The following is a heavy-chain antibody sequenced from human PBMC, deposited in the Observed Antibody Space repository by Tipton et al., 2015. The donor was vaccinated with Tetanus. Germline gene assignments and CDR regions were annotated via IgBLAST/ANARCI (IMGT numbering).Heavy chain of an antibody. CDR2: IYSSGST. Sequence: TLSLTCTVSGGSLSTFYWNWIRQPAGKGLEWIGRIYSSGSTNYNPSLKSRVTMSIDTPKNQFSRELTSVTAADTAVYYCARDFRERSGTYFSYYYTMDVWGQGTTVTVSS. D-gene: IGHD1-26*01. J-gene: IGHJ6*02. V-gene: IGHV4-4*07. CDR1: GGSLSTFY. CDR3: ARDFRERSGTYFSYYYTMDV.